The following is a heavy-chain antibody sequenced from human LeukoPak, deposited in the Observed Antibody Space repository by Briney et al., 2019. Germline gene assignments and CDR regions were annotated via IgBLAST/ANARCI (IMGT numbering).Heavy chain of an antibody. D-gene: IGHD3-22*01. CDR2: IYYSGTT. V-gene: IGHV4-59*01. J-gene: IGHJ4*02. Sequence: SETLSLTCIVSGGSISNYYWSWIRQSPGTGLEWIGFIYYSGTTNYNPSLKSRVTISVDTSKNHFSLKLSSVTAADTAVYYCAKSTYYYDSSGYYLGYYFDYWGQGTLVTVSS. CDR3: AKSTYYYDSSGYYLGYYFDY. CDR1: GGSISNYY.